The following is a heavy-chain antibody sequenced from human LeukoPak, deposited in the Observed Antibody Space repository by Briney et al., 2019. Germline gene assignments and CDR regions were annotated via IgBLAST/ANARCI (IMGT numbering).Heavy chain of an antibody. V-gene: IGHV1-24*01. Sequence: SSVKVSCKFSGYTLTELSMHWVRQAPGKGREWMGGFDPEDGETIYAQKFQGRVTVTEDTSTETAYMELSSLRSEDTAVYYCAHYYDSSGYLGGFDPWGQGTLVTVSS. J-gene: IGHJ5*02. CDR2: FDPEDGET. CDR1: GYTLTELS. D-gene: IGHD3-22*01. CDR3: AHYYDSSGYLGGFDP.